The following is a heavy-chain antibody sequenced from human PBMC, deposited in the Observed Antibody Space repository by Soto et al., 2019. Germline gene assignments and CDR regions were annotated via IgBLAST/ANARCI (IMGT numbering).Heavy chain of an antibody. J-gene: IGHJ4*02. Sequence: GGSLRLSCAASGFTFSNAWMSWVRQAPGKGLEWVGRIKSKTDGGTTDYAAPVKGRFTISRDDSKNTLYLQMNSLKTEDTAVYYCTTDLIVVVPAAQDYWGQGTLVTVSS. D-gene: IGHD2-2*01. CDR1: GFTFSNAW. V-gene: IGHV3-15*01. CDR2: IKSKTDGGTT. CDR3: TTDLIVVVPAAQDY.